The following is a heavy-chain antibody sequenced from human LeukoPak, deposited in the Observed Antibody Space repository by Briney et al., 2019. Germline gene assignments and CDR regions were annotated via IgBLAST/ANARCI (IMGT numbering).Heavy chain of an antibody. CDR1: GFTFSSYG. V-gene: IGHV3-23*01. CDR3: AKYGGYVYYYYYMDV. J-gene: IGHJ6*03. CDR2: ISGSGGST. D-gene: IGHD5-12*01. Sequence: GGSLRLSCAASGFTFSSYGMSWVRQAPGKGLEWVSAISGSGGSTYYADSVKGRFTISRDNSKNTLYLQMNSLRAEDTAVYYCAKYGGYVYYYYYMDVWGKGTTVTISS.